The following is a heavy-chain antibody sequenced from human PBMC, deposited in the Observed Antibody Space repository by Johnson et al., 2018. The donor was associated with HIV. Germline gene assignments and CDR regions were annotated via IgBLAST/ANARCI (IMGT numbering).Heavy chain of an antibody. D-gene: IGHD3-9*01. CDR3: AKDTIAGVKGDSLI. CDR1: GFTFSSYA. V-gene: IGHV3-30*02. J-gene: IGHJ3*02. Sequence: QVQLVESGGGVVQPGGSLRLSCAASGFTFSSYAMHWVRQAPGKGLEWVAFIRYDGSNNYYADSVKGRFTISRDNSKNTLYLQMNSLRAEDTAVYYCAKDTIAGVKGDSLIWGQGTMVTVSS. CDR2: IRYDGSNN.